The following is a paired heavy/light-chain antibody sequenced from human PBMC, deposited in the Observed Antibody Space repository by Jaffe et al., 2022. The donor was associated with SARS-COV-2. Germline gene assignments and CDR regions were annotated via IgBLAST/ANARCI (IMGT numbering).Light chain of an antibody. CDR1: QSVSSN. J-gene: IGKJ3*01. CDR3: QQYNNWPPF. V-gene: IGKV3-15*01. Sequence: EIVMTQSPATLSVSPGERATLSCRASQSVSSNLAWYQQKPGQAPRLLIYGASTRATGIPARFSGSGSGTEFTLTISSLQSEDFAVYYCQQYNNWPPFFGPGTKVDIK. CDR2: GAS.
Heavy chain of an antibody. D-gene: IGHD2-15*01. CDR2: INPNSGGT. CDR1: GYTFTGYY. CDR3: AREYCSGGSCYPLDAFDI. V-gene: IGHV1-2*06. J-gene: IGHJ3*02. Sequence: QVQLVQSGAEVKKPGASVKVSCKASGYTFTGYYMHWVRQAPGQGLEWMGRINPNSGGTNYAQKFQGRVTMTRDTSISTAYMELSRLRSDDTAVYYCAREYCSGGSCYPLDAFDIWGQGTMVTVSS.